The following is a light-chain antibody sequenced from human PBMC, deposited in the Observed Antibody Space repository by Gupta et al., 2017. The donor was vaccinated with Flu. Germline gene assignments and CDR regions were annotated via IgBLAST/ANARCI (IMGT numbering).Light chain of an antibody. V-gene: IGLV2-11*01. CDR3: CSYAGTSTYV. CDR2: DVN. Sequence: QSALPQPRSVPGSAGQSVTLSCTGTSSDVGGYNEVSWYQQCPGKAPNFMIYDVNTRAAGVPDRFSGSKSGNTASLTISGLQAEEEADYYCCSYAGTSTYVFGTGTEVTVL. CDR1: SSDVGGYNE. J-gene: IGLJ1*01.